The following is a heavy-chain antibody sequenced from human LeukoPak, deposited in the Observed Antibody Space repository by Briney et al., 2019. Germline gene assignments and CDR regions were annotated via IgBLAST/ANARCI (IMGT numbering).Heavy chain of an antibody. V-gene: IGHV4-61*01. Sequence: SETLSLTCSVSGGSVSSGSYYWSWIRQPPGKGLEWIGYIYYSGSSNYNPSLKSRVTISVDTSKNQFSLKLGSVTAADTAVYYCARSPGIAVAGTAKMYYFDYWGQGTLVTVSS. CDR3: ARSPGIAVAGTAKMYYFDY. J-gene: IGHJ4*02. CDR2: IYYSGSS. D-gene: IGHD6-19*01. CDR1: GGSVSSGSYY.